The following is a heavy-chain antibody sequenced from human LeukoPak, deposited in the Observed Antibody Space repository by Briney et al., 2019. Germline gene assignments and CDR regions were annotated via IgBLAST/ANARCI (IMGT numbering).Heavy chain of an antibody. CDR3: ARVRDSDNWWGAFDI. CDR1: GYRFSSSG. CDR2: ISTVNGNS. V-gene: IGHV1-18*01. Sequence: ASVSVSCKASGYRFSSSGITWVRQAPGQGPEWMGWISTVNGNSRYAQNFQGRVTLTTDTSTNTAHLELTSLRSDDTAIYYCARVRDSDNWWGAFDIWGQGTMVTVS. D-gene: IGHD1-1*01. J-gene: IGHJ3*02.